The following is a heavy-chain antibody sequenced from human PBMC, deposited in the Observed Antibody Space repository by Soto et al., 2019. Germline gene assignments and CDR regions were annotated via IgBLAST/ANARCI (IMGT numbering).Heavy chain of an antibody. CDR1: GFTFSSCA. CDR2: ISGNGGST. CDR3: VKGTYGYSYGYGHYYYYGMDV. J-gene: IGHJ6*02. V-gene: IGHV3-23*01. Sequence: PGGSLRLSCAASGFTFSSCAMSWVRQAPGKGLEWVSTISGNGGSTYYADSVKGRFTISRDNSKNTLYLQMSSLRAEDTAVYYCVKGTYGYSYGYGHYYYYGMDVWGQGTTVTVSS. D-gene: IGHD5-18*01.